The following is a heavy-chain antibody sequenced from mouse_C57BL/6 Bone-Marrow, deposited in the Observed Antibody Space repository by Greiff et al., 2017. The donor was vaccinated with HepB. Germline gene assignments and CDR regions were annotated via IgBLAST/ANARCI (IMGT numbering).Heavy chain of an antibody. V-gene: IGHV1-61*01. Sequence: QLQQSGAELVRPGSSVKLSCKASGYTFTSYWMDWVKQRPGQGLEWIGNIYPSDSETHYNQKFKDKATLTVDKSSSTAYMQLSSLTSEDSAVYYCARERYRDYWGQGTTLTVSS. J-gene: IGHJ2*01. CDR3: ARERYRDY. D-gene: IGHD1-1*01. CDR1: GYTFTSYW. CDR2: IYPSDSET.